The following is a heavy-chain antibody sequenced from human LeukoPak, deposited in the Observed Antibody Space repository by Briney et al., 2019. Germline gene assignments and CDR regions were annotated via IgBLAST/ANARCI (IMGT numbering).Heavy chain of an antibody. Sequence: GGSLRLSCAASGFTFSTFEMNWVRQAPGMGREWVSYISSSGSNIHYADSMKGRFTISRDNAKNSLYLQMNSLRAEDTAIYYCARSGSWYNYFDYWGQGTLVTVSS. CDR2: ISSSGSNI. D-gene: IGHD6-13*01. CDR1: GFTFSTFE. J-gene: IGHJ4*02. V-gene: IGHV3-48*03. CDR3: ARSGSWYNYFDY.